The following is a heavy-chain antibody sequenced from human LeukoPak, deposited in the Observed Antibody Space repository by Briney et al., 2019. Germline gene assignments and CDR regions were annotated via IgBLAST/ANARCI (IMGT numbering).Heavy chain of an antibody. V-gene: IGHV4-4*02. J-gene: IGHJ4*02. D-gene: IGHD1-26*01. CDR3: ARTRPGGSSSDFDY. CDR2: IYHSGST. CDR1: GGSISSSNW. Sequence: SETLSLTCAVSGGSISSSNWWSWVRQPPGKGLEWIGEIYHSGSTNYNPSLKSRVTISVDKSKNQFSLKLSSVTAADTAAYYCARTRPGGSSSDFDYWGQGTLVTVSS.